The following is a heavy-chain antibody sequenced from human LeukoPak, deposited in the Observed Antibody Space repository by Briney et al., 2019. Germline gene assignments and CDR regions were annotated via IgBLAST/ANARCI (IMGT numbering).Heavy chain of an antibody. D-gene: IGHD3-22*01. V-gene: IGHV1-18*01. Sequence: ASVKVSCKASGYIFTNFGISWVRQARGQGLEWMGWISGYNGNTKYVQKFQGRVTMTTDTSTSTAYMELRSLRADDTAVYYCATVQQYSSGYHNYWGQGTLVTVSS. CDR3: ATVQQYSSGYHNY. J-gene: IGHJ4*02. CDR1: GYIFTNFG. CDR2: ISGYNGNT.